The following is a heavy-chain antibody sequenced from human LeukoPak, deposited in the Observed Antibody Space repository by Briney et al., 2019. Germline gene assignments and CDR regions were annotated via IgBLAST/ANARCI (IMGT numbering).Heavy chain of an antibody. J-gene: IGHJ4*02. CDR3: ARERYYDSSGSFDY. V-gene: IGHV3-64*01. CDR1: GFTFSSYA. Sequence: GGSLRLSCAASGFTFSSYAMHWVRQAPGKGLEYVSAISSNGGSTYYANSVKGRFTISRDNSKNTLYLQMGSLRAEGMAVYYCARERYYDSSGSFDYWGQGTLVTVSS. CDR2: ISSNGGST. D-gene: IGHD3-22*01.